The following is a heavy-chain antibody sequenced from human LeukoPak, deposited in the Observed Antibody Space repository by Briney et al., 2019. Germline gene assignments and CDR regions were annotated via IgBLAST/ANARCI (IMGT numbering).Heavy chain of an antibody. Sequence: GGSLRLSCAASGFTFSSYSMNWVRQAPGKGLEWVSYISSSSSTIYYADSVKGRFTISRDNSKNTLYLQMNSLRAEDTAVYYCLTVRKYLRVGWNSNFDYWGQGTLVTVSS. V-gene: IGHV3-48*01. CDR3: LTVRKYLRVGWNSNFDY. CDR1: GFTFSSYS. J-gene: IGHJ4*02. D-gene: IGHD1-7*01. CDR2: ISSSSSTI.